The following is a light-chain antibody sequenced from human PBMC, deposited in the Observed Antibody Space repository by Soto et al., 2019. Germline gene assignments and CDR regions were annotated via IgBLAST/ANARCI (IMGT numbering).Light chain of an antibody. J-gene: IGKJ4*01. CDR1: HRVSSY. V-gene: IGKV3-15*01. Sequence: EIVMTQSPATLSVSPGERATLSCRASHRVSSYLAWYQQKPGQAPMLLIYATSTRATGIPAGFSGSGSGTEFTLTISSLQSEDFAVYYCQQYNNWPLTFGGGTKV. CDR2: ATS. CDR3: QQYNNWPLT.